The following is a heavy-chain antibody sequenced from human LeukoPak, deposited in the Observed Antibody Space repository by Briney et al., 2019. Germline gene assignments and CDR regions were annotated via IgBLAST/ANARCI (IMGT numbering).Heavy chain of an antibody. CDR3: ARSSRDGYNYELDY. V-gene: IGHV1-69*13. Sequence: GASVKVSCKASGGTFSSYAISWVRQAPGQGLEWMGGIIPIFGTANYAQKFQGRVTTTADESTSTAYMELSSLRSEDTAVYYCARSSRDGYNYELDYWGQGTLVTVSS. D-gene: IGHD5-24*01. CDR1: GGTFSSYA. CDR2: IIPIFGTA. J-gene: IGHJ4*02.